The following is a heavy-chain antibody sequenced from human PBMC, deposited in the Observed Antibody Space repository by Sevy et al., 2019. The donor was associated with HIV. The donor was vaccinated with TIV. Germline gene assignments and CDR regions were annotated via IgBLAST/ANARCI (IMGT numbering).Heavy chain of an antibody. J-gene: IGHJ4*02. V-gene: IGHV4-59*08. D-gene: IGHD1-26*01. CDR1: GGSITSLY. CDR2: INYNGHI. Sequence: SETLSLTCTVSGGSITSLYWNWIRQPPGKGLDWIANINYNGHIHYNPSLKSRVTLSLDTSKNQFSLRLSSVTAADTAMYYCAGENAWGRGYSWGQGTLVTVSS. CDR3: AGENAWGRGYS.